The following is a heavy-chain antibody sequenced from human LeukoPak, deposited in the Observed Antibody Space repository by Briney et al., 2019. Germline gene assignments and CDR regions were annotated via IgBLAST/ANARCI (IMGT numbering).Heavy chain of an antibody. CDR3: AKSLESTNYYYPMDV. V-gene: IGHV3-21*01. Sequence: GGSLRLSCAASGFTFSSYSMNWVRHAPGKGLELVSFISISSSYRYYADSAKDRFTISRDNSKNTLYLQTTRLRAEDTAVYYCAKSLESTNYYYPMDVWGKGTTVTISS. D-gene: IGHD2-2*01. J-gene: IGHJ6*03. CDR2: ISISSSYR. CDR1: GFTFSSYS.